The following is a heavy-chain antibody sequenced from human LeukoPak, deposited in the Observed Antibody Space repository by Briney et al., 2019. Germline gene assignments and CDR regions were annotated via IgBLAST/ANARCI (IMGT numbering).Heavy chain of an antibody. CDR1: GGSISSHY. Sequence: SETLSLTCTVSGGSISSHYWSWIRQPPGKGLEWIGYIYYSGSTNYNPSLKSRVTISVDTSKNQFSLKLSSVTAADTAVYYCARDVVGDIVVVPATDAFDIWGQGTMVTVSS. D-gene: IGHD2-2*01. CDR3: ARDVVGDIVVVPATDAFDI. V-gene: IGHV4-59*11. J-gene: IGHJ3*02. CDR2: IYYSGST.